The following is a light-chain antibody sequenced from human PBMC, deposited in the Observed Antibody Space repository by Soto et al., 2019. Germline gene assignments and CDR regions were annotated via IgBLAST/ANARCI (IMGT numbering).Light chain of an antibody. CDR3: SSYTSSSTHV. J-gene: IGLJ1*01. CDR2: DVS. V-gene: IGLV2-14*03. CDR1: SSDVDAYTF. Sequence: QSALTQPASVSGSPGQSITISCTGTSSDVDAYTFVSWYQQHPDKVPKLMILDVSRRPSGVSDRFSGSKSGNTASLTISGLQPEDEADYYCSSYTSSSTHVFGSGTKLTVL.